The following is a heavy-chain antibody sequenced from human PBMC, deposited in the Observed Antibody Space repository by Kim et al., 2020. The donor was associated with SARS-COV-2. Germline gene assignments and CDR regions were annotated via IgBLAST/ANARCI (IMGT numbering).Heavy chain of an antibody. Sequence: KNNPALRRRVTIEVDKSKNQFSRKLSSVNAADTAVYYCARIDSYGDHFDYWGQGTLFTVSS. V-gene: IGHV4-4*02. J-gene: IGHJ4*02. D-gene: IGHD4-17*01. CDR3: ARIDSYGDHFDY.